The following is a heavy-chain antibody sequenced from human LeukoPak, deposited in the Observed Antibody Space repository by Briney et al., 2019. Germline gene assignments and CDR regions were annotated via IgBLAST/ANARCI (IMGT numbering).Heavy chain of an antibody. CDR1: GGSISSYY. CDR2: IYYSGST. CDR3: ARGPPTYTIFGVVIRQDY. Sequence: PSETLSLTGTVTGGSISSYYWSWIRQPPGKGLEWIGYIYYSGSTNYNPSLKSRVTISVDTSKNQFSLKLSSVTAADTAVYYCARGPPTYTIFGVVIRQDYWGQGTLVTVSS. D-gene: IGHD3-3*01. J-gene: IGHJ4*02. V-gene: IGHV4-59*01.